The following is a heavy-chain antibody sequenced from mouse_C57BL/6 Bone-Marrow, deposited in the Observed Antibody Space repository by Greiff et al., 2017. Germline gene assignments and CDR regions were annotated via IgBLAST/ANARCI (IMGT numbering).Heavy chain of an antibody. CDR2: IWRGGST. J-gene: IGHJ4*01. D-gene: IGHD2-1*01. V-gene: IGHV2-5*01. CDR1: GFSLTSYG. CDR3: ATLVYYGNYAGAMDY. Sequence: VQLQQSGPGLVQPSQSLSITCTVSGFSLTSYGVHWVRQSPGKGLEWLGVIWRGGSTDYNAAFMSRLSITKDNSKSQVFFKMNSLQADDTAIYYCATLVYYGNYAGAMDYWGQGTSVTVSS.